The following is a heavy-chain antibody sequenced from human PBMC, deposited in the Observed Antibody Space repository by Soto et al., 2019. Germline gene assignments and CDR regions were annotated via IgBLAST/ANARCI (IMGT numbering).Heavy chain of an antibody. D-gene: IGHD3-22*01. CDR1: GFTFSGSA. J-gene: IGHJ4*02. CDR3: PGGYLDTIMAPG. Sequence: EVQLVESGGGLVQPGGSLKLSCAASGFTFSGSAIHWVRQASGKGLVWVGRIRSKANSYATEYDASVKGRFIISRDDSKNTAYLQMNSLKTEDTSVYYCPGGYLDTIMAPGWGQGTLVTVSS. CDR2: IRSKANSYAT. V-gene: IGHV3-73*01.